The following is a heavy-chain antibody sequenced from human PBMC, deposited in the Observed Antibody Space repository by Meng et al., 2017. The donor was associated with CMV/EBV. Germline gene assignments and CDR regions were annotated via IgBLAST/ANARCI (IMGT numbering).Heavy chain of an antibody. V-gene: IGHV1-69*05. J-gene: IGHJ4*02. CDR1: GGTFSSYA. Sequence: SVKVSCKASGGTFSSYAISWVRQAPGQGLEWMGGIIPIFGTANYAQKFQGRVTITTDESTSTAYMELSSLRSDDTAVYYCARGQGFLECLSPLDWGQGTLVTVSS. CDR3: ARGQGFLECLSPLD. D-gene: IGHD3-3*01. CDR2: IIPIFGTA.